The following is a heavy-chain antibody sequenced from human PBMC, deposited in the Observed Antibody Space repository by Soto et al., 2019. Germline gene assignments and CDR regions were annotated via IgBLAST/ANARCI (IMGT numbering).Heavy chain of an antibody. CDR2: INHSGST. V-gene: IGHV4-34*01. J-gene: IGHJ5*02. CDR1: VVSFSGYY. CDR3: ARVPSRYGSGSYYRQVGWFEP. Sequence: SETVSLTCAVYVVSFSGYYWSCIRHPPGKWLEWIGEINHSGSTNYNPSLKSRVTISVDTSKNQFSLKLSSVTAADTAVYYCARVPSRYGSGSYYRQVGWFEPWGQGTLVTVSS. D-gene: IGHD3-10*01.